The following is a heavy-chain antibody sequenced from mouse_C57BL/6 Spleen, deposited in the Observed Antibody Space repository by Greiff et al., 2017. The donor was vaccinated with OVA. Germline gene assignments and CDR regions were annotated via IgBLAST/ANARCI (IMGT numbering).Heavy chain of an antibody. V-gene: IGHV5-4*03. D-gene: IGHD1-1*02. J-gene: IGHJ4*01. Sequence: EVMLVESGGGLVKPGGSLKLSCAASGFTFSSYAMSWVRQTPEKRLEWVATISDGGSYTYYPDNVKGRFTISRDNAKNNLYLQMSHLKSEDTAMYYCARGGEPYYAMDYWGQGTSVTVSS. CDR3: ARGGEPYYAMDY. CDR2: ISDGGSYT. CDR1: GFTFSSYA.